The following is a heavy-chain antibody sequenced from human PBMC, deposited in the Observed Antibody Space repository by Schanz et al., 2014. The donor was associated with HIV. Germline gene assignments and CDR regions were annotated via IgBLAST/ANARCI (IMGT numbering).Heavy chain of an antibody. J-gene: IGHJ4*02. D-gene: IGHD3-22*01. Sequence: QVQLVQSGVEVKKPGSSVKVSCKASGGTFTSYAISWVRQAPGQGLEWMGGIIPIFGTPNYAQMFQGRVTITADKSTTTSYMELSSLTSEDTAVYYCATLYYYDSSGYLNYYDYWGQGTLVTVSS. CDR2: IIPIFGTP. CDR3: ATLYYYDSSGYLNYYDY. CDR1: GGTFTSYA. V-gene: IGHV1-69*06.